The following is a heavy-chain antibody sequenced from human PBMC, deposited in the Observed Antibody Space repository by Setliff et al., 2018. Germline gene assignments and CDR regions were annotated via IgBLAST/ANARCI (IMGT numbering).Heavy chain of an antibody. CDR2: VSPIDDGKP. CDR1: GYSFTSYD. CDR3: ERLVRYCTATACQRTSGDDL. J-gene: IGHJ5*02. Sequence: GASVKVSCKASGYSFTSYDINWVRLAAGQGLEWMGWVSPIDDGKPGYAQKFQGRVTITWVTSISTAYMELSSLRSEDTAVYYCERLVRYCTATACQRTSGDDLWGQGTLVTVSS. V-gene: IGHV1-8*01. D-gene: IGHD2-8*01.